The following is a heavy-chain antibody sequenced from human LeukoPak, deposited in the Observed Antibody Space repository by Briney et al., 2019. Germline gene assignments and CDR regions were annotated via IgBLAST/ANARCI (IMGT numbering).Heavy chain of an antibody. V-gene: IGHV3-23*01. CDR3: AKVRYDSSGYQSPYFDY. D-gene: IGHD3-22*01. CDR1: GFTFTNYA. Sequence: GGSLRLSCAASGFTFTNYAMSWVRQAPGKGLEWVSGISGSGGSTYYADSVKGRFTISRDNSKNTLYLQMSSLRAEDTAVYYCAKVRYDSSGYQSPYFDYWGQGTLVTVSS. J-gene: IGHJ4*02. CDR2: ISGSGGST.